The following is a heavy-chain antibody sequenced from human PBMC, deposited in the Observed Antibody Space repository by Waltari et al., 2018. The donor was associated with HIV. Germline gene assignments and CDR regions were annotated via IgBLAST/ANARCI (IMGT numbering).Heavy chain of an antibody. Sequence: QVQLVQSGAEVKKPGASVKVSCKASGYTFIGCYMHWVSQAPGQGLEWMGWINPKSGGTNYAQKFQGRVTMTRDTSISTVYMELSRLRSDDTAVYYCARDVGRGDSSAWYKWFDSWGQGTRVTVSS. CDR3: ARDVGRGDSSAWYKWFDS. CDR2: INPKSGGT. CDR1: GYTFIGCY. V-gene: IGHV1-2*02. D-gene: IGHD6-19*01. J-gene: IGHJ5*01.